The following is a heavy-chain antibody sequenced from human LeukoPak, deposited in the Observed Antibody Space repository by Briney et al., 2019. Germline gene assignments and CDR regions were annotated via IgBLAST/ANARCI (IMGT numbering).Heavy chain of an antibody. CDR1: GYTFTPSG. Sequence: ASLKVSSTASGYTFTPSGISWVRQAPGQRLEWMGWISAYNGNTNYTQKLQGRVTMTTDTSTSTAYMELRSLRSDDTAVYYCARDNNWNDRNYFDYWGQGTLVTVSS. D-gene: IGHD1-1*01. V-gene: IGHV1-18*01. CDR3: ARDNNWNDRNYFDY. CDR2: ISAYNGNT. J-gene: IGHJ4*02.